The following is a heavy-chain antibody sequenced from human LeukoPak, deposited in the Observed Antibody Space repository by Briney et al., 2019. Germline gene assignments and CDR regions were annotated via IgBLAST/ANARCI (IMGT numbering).Heavy chain of an antibody. Sequence: PGGSLRLSCAASKFTFSNYAMSWVRQAPGQGLEWVSTLTDSGRSPFYADSVRGRFTISRDNSNNTLYLHLNSLRAEDTAFYYCAKRLGPYGANPFEHWGHGTLVTVSS. CDR1: KFTFSNYA. CDR3: AKRLGPYGANPFEH. J-gene: IGHJ4*01. D-gene: IGHD4-23*01. CDR2: LTDSGRSP. V-gene: IGHV3-23*01.